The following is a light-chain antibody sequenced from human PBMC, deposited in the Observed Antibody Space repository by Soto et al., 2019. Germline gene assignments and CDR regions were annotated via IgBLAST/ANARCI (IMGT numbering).Light chain of an antibody. CDR3: QLRSNWPPTWT. Sequence: ESVLTQSPATLSLSPGERATLSCRASQSISSYLAWYQHKPAQAPRLLIYDASTRAAGIPARFSGSGSGTDFTLTISSLEPEDFAVYFCQLRSNWPPTWTFGQGTKVEVK. J-gene: IGKJ1*01. V-gene: IGKV3-11*01. CDR1: QSISSY. CDR2: DAS.